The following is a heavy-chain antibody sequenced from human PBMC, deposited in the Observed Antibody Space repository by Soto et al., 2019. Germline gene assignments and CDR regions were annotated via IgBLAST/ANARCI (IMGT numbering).Heavy chain of an antibody. J-gene: IGHJ5*02. CDR1: GYTCTSYD. CDR2: MNPNSGNT. Sequence: ASVQVSCKACGYTCTSYDINWVRQATGQGLEWMGWMNPNSGNTGYAQKFQGRVTMTRNTSISTAYMELSSLRSEDTAVYYCARGGEGVRFLEWFPPGFDPWGQGTLVTVSS. D-gene: IGHD3-3*01. V-gene: IGHV1-8*01. CDR3: ARGGEGVRFLEWFPPGFDP.